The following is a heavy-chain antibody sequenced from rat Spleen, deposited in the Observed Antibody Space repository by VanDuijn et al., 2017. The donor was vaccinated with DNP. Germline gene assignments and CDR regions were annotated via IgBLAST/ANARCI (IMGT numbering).Heavy chain of an antibody. D-gene: IGHD1-4*01. V-gene: IGHV3-1*01. CDR2: INYSGST. Sequence: EVQLQESGPGLVKPSQSLSLTCSVTGYSITSNYWGWIRKFPGNKMEWIGHINYSGSTSYHPSLRSRISITRDTSKNQLFLQVNSVTTEDTATYYCARWPVYNPPYAMDAWGQGTSVTVSA. CDR3: ARWPVYNPPYAMDA. CDR1: GYSITSNY. J-gene: IGHJ4*01.